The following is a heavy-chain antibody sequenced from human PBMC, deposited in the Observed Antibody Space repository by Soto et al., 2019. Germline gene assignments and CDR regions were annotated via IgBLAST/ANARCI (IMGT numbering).Heavy chain of an antibody. CDR1: GFTFSSYE. CDR2: ISSSGSTI. V-gene: IGHV3-48*03. J-gene: IGHJ4*02. D-gene: IGHD3-10*01. Sequence: AGGSLRLSCAASGFTFSSYEMNWVRQAPGKGLEWVSYISSSGSTIYYADSVKGRFTISRDNAKNSLYLQMNSLTAEDTAVYYCAREGVHNYTEYYFDYWGQGTLVTVSS. CDR3: AREGVHNYTEYYFDY.